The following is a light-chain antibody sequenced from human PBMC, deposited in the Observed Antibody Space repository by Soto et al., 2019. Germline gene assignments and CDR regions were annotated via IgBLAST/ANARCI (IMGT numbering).Light chain of an antibody. V-gene: IGKV1-39*01. CDR2: GAS. CDR1: QTISTY. CDR3: QQSYSTPYT. J-gene: IGKJ2*01. Sequence: DIPMTQSPSSLSASVGDRVTIPCWASQTISTYLNWYQQKPGKAPKLLIYGASSLQSGVPSRFSGSGSGTVFSLSISSLQHEDFATYYCQQSYSTPYTFGQGTKLEIK.